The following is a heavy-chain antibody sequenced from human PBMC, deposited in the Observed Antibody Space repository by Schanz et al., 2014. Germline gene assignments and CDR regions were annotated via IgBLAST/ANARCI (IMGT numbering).Heavy chain of an antibody. Sequence: VQLLQFGGGVVQPGRSLRLSCAASGFTFSSYAMHWVRQAPGKGLEWVANIKQDGSEKYYVDAVKGRFTISRDNAKNSLFLQMNRLRAEDTALYYCAIIGVMVAVAGTRADYWGQGTLVTVSS. V-gene: IGHV3-7*02. CDR1: GFTFSSYA. D-gene: IGHD6-19*01. CDR2: IKQDGSEK. J-gene: IGHJ4*02. CDR3: AIIGVMVAVAGTRADY.